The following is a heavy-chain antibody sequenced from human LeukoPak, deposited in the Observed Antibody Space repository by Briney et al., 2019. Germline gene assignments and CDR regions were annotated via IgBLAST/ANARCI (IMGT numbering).Heavy chain of an antibody. Sequence: GGSLRLSCAASGFTFSTYAMDWVRQAPGKGLEWVAVISYDGSNKYYSDSVKGRFTISRDNSKNTLYLQMNSLRAEDTAVYYCARDGNYYYDSIWNAFDIWGQGTMVTVSS. V-gene: IGHV3-30*04. J-gene: IGHJ3*02. D-gene: IGHD3-22*01. CDR1: GFTFSTYA. CDR3: ARDGNYYYDSIWNAFDI. CDR2: ISYDGSNK.